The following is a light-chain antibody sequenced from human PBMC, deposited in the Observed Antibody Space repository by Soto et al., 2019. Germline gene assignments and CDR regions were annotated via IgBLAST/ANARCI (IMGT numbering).Light chain of an antibody. CDR2: KAS. CDR3: QQYDSSPIT. CDR1: QYISSW. J-gene: IGKJ4*01. V-gene: IGKV1-5*03. Sequence: DIQMTQSPSTLSASVGDRVTITCRASQYISSWLAWYQQKPGKAPKLLIYKASSLESGVPSRFSGSGSGTAFTLTISSLQPDDFATYYCQQYDSSPITFGGGTKVQIK.